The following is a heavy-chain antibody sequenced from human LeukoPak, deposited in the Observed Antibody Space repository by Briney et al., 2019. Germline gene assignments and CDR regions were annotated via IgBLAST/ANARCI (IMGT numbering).Heavy chain of an antibody. V-gene: IGHV3-74*01. CDR1: GFTFNIYW. Sequence: GGSLRLSCAASGFTFNIYWMHWVRQAPGEGPVWVAHILNDGGSTSYADSVKGRFIISRDNAKNTLSLQMNSLRAEDTAVYYCVRHNYGYDYWGQGTPVTVSS. D-gene: IGHD5-18*01. CDR3: VRHNYGYDY. J-gene: IGHJ4*02. CDR2: ILNDGGST.